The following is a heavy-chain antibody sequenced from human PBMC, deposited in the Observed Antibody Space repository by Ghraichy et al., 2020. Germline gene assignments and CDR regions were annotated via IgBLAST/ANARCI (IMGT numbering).Heavy chain of an antibody. J-gene: IGHJ4*02. CDR3: ASLGGSYYAGVDY. D-gene: IGHD1-26*01. Sequence: GGSLRLSCAASGFTFSSYWMHWVRQAPGKGLVWVSRINSDGSSTSYADSVKGRFTISRDNAKNTLYLQMNSLRAEDTAVYYCASLGGSYYAGVDYWGQGTLVTVSS. V-gene: IGHV3-74*01. CDR1: GFTFSSYW. CDR2: INSDGSST.